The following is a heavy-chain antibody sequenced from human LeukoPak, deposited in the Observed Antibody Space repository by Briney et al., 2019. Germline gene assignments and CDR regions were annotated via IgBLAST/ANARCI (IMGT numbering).Heavy chain of an antibody. V-gene: IGHV3-21*01. CDR3: ARASSKQLAGYLPDGFDI. CDR2: ISSSGTYV. Sequence: GGSLGLSCAASGFTFSSYSMNWVRQAPGKGLEWVSSISSSGTYVYYADSVKGRFTISRDNAKNSLSLQMNSLRADDAAVYYCARASSKQLAGYLPDGFDIWGQGTMVTVSS. J-gene: IGHJ3*02. D-gene: IGHD3-9*01. CDR1: GFTFSSYS.